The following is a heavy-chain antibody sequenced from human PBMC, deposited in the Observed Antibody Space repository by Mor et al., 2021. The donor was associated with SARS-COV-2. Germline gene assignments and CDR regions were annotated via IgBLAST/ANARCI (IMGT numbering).Heavy chain of an antibody. D-gene: IGHD2-15*01. Sequence: YYADSVKGRFTISRDNAKNSLYLQMNSLRAEDTAVYYCASRSRIYYYGMDVWGQG. CDR3: ASRSRIYYYGMDV. J-gene: IGHJ6*02. V-gene: IGHV3-11*01.